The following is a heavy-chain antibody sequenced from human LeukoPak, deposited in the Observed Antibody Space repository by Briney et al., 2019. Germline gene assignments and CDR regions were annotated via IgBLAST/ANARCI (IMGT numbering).Heavy chain of an antibody. CDR3: ASASAGSSWYYNIENSFVR. J-gene: IGHJ5*02. CDR2: MNPNSGNT. D-gene: IGHD6-13*01. Sequence: ASVKVSCKASGYTFTSYDINWGRQATGQGLEWMGWMNPNSGNTGYAQKLQGRVTMTRNTSISTAYMELSSLRSEDTAVYYCASASAGSSWYYNIENSFVRWGEGTLVTVSS. V-gene: IGHV1-8*01. CDR1: GYTFTSYD.